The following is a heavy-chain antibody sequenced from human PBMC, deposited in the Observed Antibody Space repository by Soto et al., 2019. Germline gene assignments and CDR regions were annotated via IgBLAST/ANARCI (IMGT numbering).Heavy chain of an antibody. CDR3: ARGRTVRGVKHYYYGMDV. V-gene: IGHV4-30-4*01. CDR2: IYYSGST. Sequence: SETLSLTCTVSGGSISSGDYYWSWIRQPPGKGLEWIGYIYYSGSTYYNPSLKSRVTISVDTSKNQFSLKLSSVTAADTAVYYCARGRTVRGVKHYYYGMDVRGQGTTVTVSS. J-gene: IGHJ6*02. CDR1: GGSISSGDYY. D-gene: IGHD3-10*01.